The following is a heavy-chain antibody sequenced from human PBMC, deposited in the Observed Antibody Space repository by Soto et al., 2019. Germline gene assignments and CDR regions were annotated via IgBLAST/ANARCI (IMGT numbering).Heavy chain of an antibody. V-gene: IGHV3-23*01. CDR2: IDASDGST. CDR3: ADRVPYVVAVY. D-gene: IGHD2-15*01. J-gene: IGHJ4*01. Sequence: GGSLRLSCEASGFTPSSDFMSWVRQAPGKGLEWVSGIDASDGSTYYADTVRGQFSLSIHSSKHTVYLQMNSLRAEDTAIYYCADRVPYVVAVYWGPGTPVTVSS. CDR1: GFTPSSDF.